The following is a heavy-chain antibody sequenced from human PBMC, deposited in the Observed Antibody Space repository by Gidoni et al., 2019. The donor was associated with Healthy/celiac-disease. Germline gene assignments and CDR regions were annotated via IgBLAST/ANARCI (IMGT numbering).Heavy chain of an antibody. CDR2: INPNSGGT. CDR1: GYTFTGYY. V-gene: IGHV1-2*02. CDR3: ARQEYYYGSGSQNNWFDP. D-gene: IGHD3-10*01. Sequence: QVQLVQSGAEVKKPGASVKVSCKASGYTFTGYYMHWVRQAPGQGLEWMGWINPNSGGTNYAQKFQGRVTMTRDTSISTAYMELSRLRSDDTAVYYCARQEYYYGSGSQNNWFDPWGQGTLVTVSS. J-gene: IGHJ5*02.